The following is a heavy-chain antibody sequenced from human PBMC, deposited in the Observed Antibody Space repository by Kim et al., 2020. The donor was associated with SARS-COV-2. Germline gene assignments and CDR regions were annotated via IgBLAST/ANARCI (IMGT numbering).Heavy chain of an antibody. J-gene: IGHJ5*02. CDR3: ARQVGDYFCRFDP. D-gene: IGHD3-16*01. Sequence: SETLSLTCTVSGGSITSSSYYWGWARQPPGKGLEWIGSIYYSGNTYSNPALKSRVTMSVDMSKNQFSLKLSSVTVADTAVYFCARQVGDYFCRFDPWGQGILVTVST. CDR1: GGSITSSSYY. CDR2: IYYSGNT. V-gene: IGHV4-39*01.